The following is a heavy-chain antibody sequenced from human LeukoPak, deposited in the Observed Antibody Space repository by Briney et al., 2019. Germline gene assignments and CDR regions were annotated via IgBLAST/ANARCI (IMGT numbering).Heavy chain of an antibody. D-gene: IGHD1-20*01. J-gene: IGHJ6*02. CDR1: GFTLDVYI. V-gene: IGHV3-43*01. CDR3: AKVTHNWKYDYDYCIDD. Sequence: GGSLRLSCADSGFTLDVYIMHWVRQAPGEGLGWVSLIRRDVGITYYAHSVEGRVTISRDNIENSLYLQMNSLRTEDTALYYCAKVTHNWKYDYDYCIDDWGQGTMVTVSS. CDR2: IRRDVGIT.